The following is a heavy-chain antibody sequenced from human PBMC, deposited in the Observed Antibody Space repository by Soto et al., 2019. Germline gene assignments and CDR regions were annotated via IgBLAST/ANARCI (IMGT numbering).Heavy chain of an antibody. CDR2: SSPRGDTI. V-gene: IGHV3-48*02. J-gene: IGHJ4*02. D-gene: IGHD6-19*01. CDR1: GFSLANYP. Sequence: GGSLRLSCVASGFSLANYPMNWVRQTPGKGLEWISYSSPRGDTIYYADSVEGRFTISRDNARNSLSLHMSSLRDEDSALYYCAKGPHTNVGWPYYFESWGQGVPVTVSS. CDR3: AKGPHTNVGWPYYFES.